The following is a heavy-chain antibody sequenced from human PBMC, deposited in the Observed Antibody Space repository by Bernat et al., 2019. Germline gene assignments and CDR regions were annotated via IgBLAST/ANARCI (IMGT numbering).Heavy chain of an antibody. CDR2: IYYSGNA. CDR1: GGSISSYY. CDR3: VRVHDGYRNDY. Sequence: QVQLQESVPGLVKPSETLSLTCTVSGGSISSYYWSWIRQPPGKGLEWIGYIYYSGNAYYNPSLTSRVTISVDTSKNQFALKLSSVTAADTAVYYCVRVHDGYRNDYWGQGTLVTVSS. D-gene: IGHD5-24*01. V-gene: IGHV4-59*08. J-gene: IGHJ4*02.